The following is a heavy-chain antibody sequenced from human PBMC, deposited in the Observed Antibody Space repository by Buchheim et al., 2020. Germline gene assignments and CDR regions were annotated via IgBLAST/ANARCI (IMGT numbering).Heavy chain of an antibody. CDR1: GFTFSNYA. J-gene: IGHJ4*02. CDR2: TWYDGSNK. V-gene: IGHV3-33*01. D-gene: IGHD3-10*01. CDR3: ARPMNNRGSPHY. Sequence: QVQLVESGGGVVQPGTSLRLSCAASGFTFSNYAMHWVRQAPGKGLGWVAVTWYDGSNKAYADSVKGRFTISRDNSKNTLYLQMNSLRAEDTAVYYCARPMNNRGSPHYWGQGTL.